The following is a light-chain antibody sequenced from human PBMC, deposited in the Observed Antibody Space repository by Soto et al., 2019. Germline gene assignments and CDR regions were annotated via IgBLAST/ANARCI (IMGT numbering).Light chain of an antibody. V-gene: IGKV3-11*01. CDR2: DVS. CDR3: QQRMSWPLT. Sequence: EIVLTQSPATLSLSPGERATLSCRASQNIGRYLAWYQQTPGQVPRLLIYDVSDRATGIPARFSGSGSGTYFTLTISSLEPEDFAVYFCQQRMSWPLTFGGGTKVESK. CDR1: QNIGRY. J-gene: IGKJ4*01.